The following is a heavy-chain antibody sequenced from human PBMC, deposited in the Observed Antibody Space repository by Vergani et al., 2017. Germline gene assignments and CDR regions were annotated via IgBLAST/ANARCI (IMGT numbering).Heavy chain of an antibody. J-gene: IGHJ5*02. V-gene: IGHV1-18*01. CDR2: GSAYNGNT. CDR1: GYTFNSYG. CDR3: AMGGGWHALDP. Sequence: QVQLVQSGAEVKKPGASVKVSCEASGYTFNSYGISWARQAPGQALEWMGWGSAYNGNTNYAQKLQGRVTMTTGTSTSTAYMEVRRLRSDDTAVYYCAMGGGWHALDPWGQGTLVTVSS. D-gene: IGHD3-16*01.